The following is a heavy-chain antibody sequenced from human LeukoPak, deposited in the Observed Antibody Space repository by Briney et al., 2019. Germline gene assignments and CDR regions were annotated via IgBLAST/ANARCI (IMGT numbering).Heavy chain of an antibody. V-gene: IGHV3-23*01. CDR1: GFTFSTYG. J-gene: IGHJ4*02. CDR2: ISGSGDNT. D-gene: IGHD3-10*01. CDR3: AKASVWTMVRVVSYFDD. Sequence: GETLRLSCAASGFTFSTYGMTWVRQAPGKGLEWVSGISGSGDNTWYADSVKGRFTISRDNSKKTLHLQMHSLRAEDTAVYYCAKASVWTMVRVVSYFDDWGQGIQVTVSS.